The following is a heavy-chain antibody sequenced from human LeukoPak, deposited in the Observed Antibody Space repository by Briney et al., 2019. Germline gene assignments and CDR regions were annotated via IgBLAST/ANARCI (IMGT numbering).Heavy chain of an antibody. D-gene: IGHD2-2*02. J-gene: IGHJ6*03. CDR1: GLTYSSYA. CDR2: ISGSGGST. Sequence: VGSLRLSCAAPGLTYSSYAMSWVRQAPGKSLSRPEEISGSGGSTHYADSVGGRLTISRDNSKNTLYLQMNSLRGEDTAVYYCAKPYCSSTSCYNSYYMDVWGKGTTVTVSS. CDR3: AKPYCSSTSCYNSYYMDV. V-gene: IGHV3-23*01.